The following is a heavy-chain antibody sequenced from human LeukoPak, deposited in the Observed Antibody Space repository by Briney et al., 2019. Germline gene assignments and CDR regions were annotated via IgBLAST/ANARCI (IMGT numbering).Heavy chain of an antibody. J-gene: IGHJ4*02. V-gene: IGHV4-59*10. CDR1: GGSFSGYY. CDR2: IYTSGST. Sequence: PSETLSLTCAVYGGSFSGYYWSWIRQPPGKGLEWIGRIYTSGSTNYNPSLKSRVTLSVDTSKNQFSLKLSSVTAADTAVYYCAREGTEYYDILTGYFDYWGQGTLVTVSS. D-gene: IGHD3-9*01. CDR3: AREGTEYYDILTGYFDY.